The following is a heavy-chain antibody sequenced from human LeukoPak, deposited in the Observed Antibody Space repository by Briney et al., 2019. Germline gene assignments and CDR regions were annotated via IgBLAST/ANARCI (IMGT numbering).Heavy chain of an antibody. CDR3: ARDSEYFDWSAFDY. D-gene: IGHD3-9*01. J-gene: IGHJ4*02. CDR1: GFTFSSYW. CDR2: IKQGGSKT. Sequence: GGSLRLSCAASGFTFSSYWMSWVRQAPGKGLEWVANIKQGGSKTYYVDSVKGRFTISRDNAENSLYLQMNNLRAEDTAVYYCARDSEYFDWSAFDYWGQGTLVTVSS. V-gene: IGHV3-7*01.